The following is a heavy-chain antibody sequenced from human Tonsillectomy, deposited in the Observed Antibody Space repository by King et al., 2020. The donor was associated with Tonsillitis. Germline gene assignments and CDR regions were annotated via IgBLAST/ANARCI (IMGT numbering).Heavy chain of an antibody. Sequence: VQLQESGPGLVKPSETLSLTCTVSSGSISSYYWSWIRQPPGKGLEWIGYIYYSGSTNYNPSLKSLVTISVDTSKNQFSLKLSSVAAADTAVYYCARSEYLNWFDPWGQGTLVTVSS. D-gene: IGHD2/OR15-2a*01. CDR1: SGSISSYY. J-gene: IGHJ5*02. CDR3: ARSEYLNWFDP. V-gene: IGHV4-59*01. CDR2: IYYSGST.